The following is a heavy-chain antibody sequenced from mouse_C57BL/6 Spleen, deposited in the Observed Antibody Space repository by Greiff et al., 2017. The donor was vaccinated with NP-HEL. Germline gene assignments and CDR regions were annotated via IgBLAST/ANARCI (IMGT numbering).Heavy chain of an antibody. D-gene: IGHD2-4*01. CDR1: GFNIKDYY. V-gene: IGHV14-1*01. Sequence: VQLQQSGAELVRPGASVKLSCTASGFNIKDYYMHWVKQRPEQGLEWIGRIDPEDGDTEYAPKFQGKATMTADTSSNTAYLQLSSLTSEDTAVYYCTSEDYDYRYYAMDYWGQGTSVTVSS. J-gene: IGHJ4*01. CDR2: IDPEDGDT. CDR3: TSEDYDYRYYAMDY.